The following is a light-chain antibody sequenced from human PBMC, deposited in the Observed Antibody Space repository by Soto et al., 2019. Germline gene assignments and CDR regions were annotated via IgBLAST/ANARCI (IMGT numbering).Light chain of an antibody. Sequence: QSALTQPASVSGSPGQSITISCTGTSSDVGGYKYVSWYQQHPDKAPKLIIFEVSNRPSGISSRFSGSKSGNTASLTISGLQAEDDADYYCASYTSSSTSVIFGRGTKLTGL. J-gene: IGLJ2*01. CDR1: SSDVGGYKY. V-gene: IGLV2-14*01. CDR3: ASYTSSSTSVI. CDR2: EVS.